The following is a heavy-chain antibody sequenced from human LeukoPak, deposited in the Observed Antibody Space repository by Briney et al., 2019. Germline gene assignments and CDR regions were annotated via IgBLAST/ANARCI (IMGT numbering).Heavy chain of an antibody. CDR2: ISGGGSRT. D-gene: IGHD3-9*01. J-gene: IGHJ4*02. V-gene: IGHV3-23*01. CDR3: ASPGYDILTPLDY. Sequence: GGSLRLSCAASGFTFRRYWMSWARQASGKGLEWVSVISGGGSRTYYAASVKGRFTISRDNSENTLYLQMNSLRAEDTAVYYCASPGYDILTPLDYWGQGTLVTVSS. CDR1: GFTFRRYW.